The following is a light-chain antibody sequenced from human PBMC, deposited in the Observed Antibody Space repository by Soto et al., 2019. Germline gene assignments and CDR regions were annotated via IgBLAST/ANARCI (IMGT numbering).Light chain of an antibody. J-gene: IGKJ4*01. CDR3: QQADSFPFT. V-gene: IGKV1-12*01. Sequence: DIQMTQSPSFVSASVGDTVTITCRASQDISNWLAWYQQKPGKAPRFLIFAASNLHSGVPSRFSGGGSGTDFTRTISSLQPEDFASYYCQQADSFPFTFGGGTKVEIK. CDR2: AAS. CDR1: QDISNW.